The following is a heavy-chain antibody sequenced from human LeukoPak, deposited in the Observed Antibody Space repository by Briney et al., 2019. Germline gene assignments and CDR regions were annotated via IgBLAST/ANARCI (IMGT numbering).Heavy chain of an antibody. Sequence: SETLSLTCAVYGGSFSGYYWSWIRQPAGKGLEWIGRIYTSGSTNYNPSLKSRVGISVDASKNQFSLILSSVTAADTAVYYCAREDYGSGSYYYYMDVWGKGTTVTIFS. CDR1: GGSFSGYY. CDR3: AREDYGSGSYYYYMDV. V-gene: IGHV4-4*07. CDR2: IYTSGST. D-gene: IGHD3-10*01. J-gene: IGHJ6*03.